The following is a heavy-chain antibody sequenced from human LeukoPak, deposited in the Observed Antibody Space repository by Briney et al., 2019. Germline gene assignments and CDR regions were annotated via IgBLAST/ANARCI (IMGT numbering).Heavy chain of an antibody. Sequence: ASVKVSCKASGYTCTGYYLHWVRQAPGQGLEWMGWINPNSGGTNYAQKFQGRVTMTRDTSISTAYMELSRLSSDDTAVYYCATDLGSSWIYWGQGTLVTVSS. D-gene: IGHD6-13*01. J-gene: IGHJ4*01. CDR1: GYTCTGYY. CDR2: INPNSGGT. CDR3: ATDLGSSWIY. V-gene: IGHV1-2*02.